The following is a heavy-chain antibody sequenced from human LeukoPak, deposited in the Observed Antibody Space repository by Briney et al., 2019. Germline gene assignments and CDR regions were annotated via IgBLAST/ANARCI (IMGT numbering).Heavy chain of an antibody. CDR3: VKVAGPYSSAWSFDY. V-gene: IGHV3-21*04. J-gene: IGHJ4*02. D-gene: IGHD6-19*01. Sequence: GGSLRLSCAASGFTFISYSMNWVRQAPGKGLEWVSSISNSSPNIYYADSVKGRFTISRDNSKNSLYLQMNSLTTEDTAFYYCVKVAGPYSSAWSFDYWGQGTLVTVSS. CDR1: GFTFISYS. CDR2: ISNSSPNI.